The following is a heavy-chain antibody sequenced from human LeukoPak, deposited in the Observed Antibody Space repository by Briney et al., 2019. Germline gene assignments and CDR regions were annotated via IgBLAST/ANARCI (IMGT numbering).Heavy chain of an antibody. Sequence: SETLSLTCAVYGGSFTGYYWSWIRQTPGEGLAWIGEINHSGTTNYNPSLKSRVTISVDTSKNQFSLKLSSMTAADTAVYYCARKEGRSEYQPSFDSWGQGTLVTVSS. J-gene: IGHJ4*02. CDR1: GGSFTGYY. CDR2: INHSGTT. V-gene: IGHV4-34*01. D-gene: IGHD2-2*01. CDR3: ARKEGRSEYQPSFDS.